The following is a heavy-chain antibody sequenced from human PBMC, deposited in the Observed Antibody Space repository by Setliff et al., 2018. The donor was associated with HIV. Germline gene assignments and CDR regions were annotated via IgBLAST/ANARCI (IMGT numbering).Heavy chain of an antibody. CDR3: ARTIESSGFYYYYYYMDV. J-gene: IGHJ6*03. CDR2: ISAYNGNT. Sequence: GASVKVSCKASGYTFTSYGISWVRQAPGQGLEWMGWISAYNGNTNYAQKLQGRVTMTTDTSTSTAYMELRSLRSDDTAVYYCARTIESSGFYYYYYYMDVWGKGTTVTVSS. CDR1: GYTFTSYG. D-gene: IGHD3-22*01. V-gene: IGHV1-18*01.